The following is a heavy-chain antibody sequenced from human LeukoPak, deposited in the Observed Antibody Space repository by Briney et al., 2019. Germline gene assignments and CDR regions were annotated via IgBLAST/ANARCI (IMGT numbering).Heavy chain of an antibody. J-gene: IGHJ6*03. CDR1: GGSITSGSYY. Sequence: ASETLSLTCTVSGGSITSGSYYWSWIRQPAGKGLEWIGRIWASGSTNYSPSLKSRVTISVDTSKNQFSLNLTSVTAADSAVYYCARVSWFPGTSYYYMDVWGKGTTVTVSS. V-gene: IGHV4-61*02. CDR3: ARVSWFPGTSYYYMDV. D-gene: IGHD1-1*01. CDR2: IWASGST.